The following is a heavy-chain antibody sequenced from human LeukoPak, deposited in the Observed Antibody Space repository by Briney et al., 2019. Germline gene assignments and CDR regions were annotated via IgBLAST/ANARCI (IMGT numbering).Heavy chain of an antibody. V-gene: IGHV3-21*01. CDR1: GFTFSSYS. D-gene: IGHD6-13*01. CDR2: ISSSSSYI. Sequence: GGSLRLSCAASGFTFSSYSMNWVRQAPGKGLEWVSSISSSSSYIYYADSVKGRFTISRDNAKNSLYLQMNSLRAEDTAVYYCARDIAAAGKDNWFDPWGQGTLVTVSS. J-gene: IGHJ5*02. CDR3: ARDIAAAGKDNWFDP.